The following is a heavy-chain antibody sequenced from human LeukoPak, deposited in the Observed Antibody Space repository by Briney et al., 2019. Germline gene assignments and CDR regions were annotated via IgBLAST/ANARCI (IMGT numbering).Heavy chain of an antibody. CDR2: IYTSGST. J-gene: IGHJ6*03. D-gene: IGHD3-16*02. CDR3: ARDRLSFRYYYYYMDV. CDR1: GGSISSYY. Sequence: SETLSLTCTVSGGSISSYYWSWIRQPAGKGLEWIGRIYTSGSTNYNPSLKSRVTMSVDTSKNQFSLKLSSVTAADTAVYYCARDRLSFRYYYYYMDVWGTGTTVTVSS. V-gene: IGHV4-4*07.